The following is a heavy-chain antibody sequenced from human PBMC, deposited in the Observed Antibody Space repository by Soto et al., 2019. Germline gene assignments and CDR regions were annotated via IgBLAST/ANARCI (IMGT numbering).Heavy chain of an antibody. D-gene: IGHD5-18*01. Sequence: QVQLVESGGGVVQPGRSLRLSCAASGFTFSSYAMHWVRQAPGKGLEWVADISYDGSNKYYADSVKGRFTISRDNSKNTLYLQMNRLRAEDTAVYYCARMDTSISFDYLGQGTLVTLSS. CDR2: ISYDGSNK. J-gene: IGHJ4*01. V-gene: IGHV3-30-3*01. CDR3: ARMDTSISFDY. CDR1: GFTFSSYA.